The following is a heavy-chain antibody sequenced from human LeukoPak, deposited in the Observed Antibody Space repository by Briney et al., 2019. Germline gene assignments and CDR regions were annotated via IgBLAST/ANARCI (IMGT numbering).Heavy chain of an antibody. CDR1: GGSISSGSYY. CDR2: IYTSGST. J-gene: IGHJ6*03. D-gene: IGHD4-23*01. Sequence: SETLSLTCTVSGGSISSGSYYWSWLRQPAGKGLEWIGRIYTSGSTNYNPSLKSRVTISVDTSKNQFSLKLSSVTAADTAVYYCARAREVGYGNTKGTYYYYYMDVWGKGTTVTISS. CDR3: ARAREVGYGNTKGTYYYYYMDV. V-gene: IGHV4-61*02.